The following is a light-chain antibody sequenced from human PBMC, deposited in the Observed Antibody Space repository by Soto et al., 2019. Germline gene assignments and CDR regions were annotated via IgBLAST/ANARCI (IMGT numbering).Light chain of an antibody. Sequence: DIQITQSPSSLSASVGDRITITCRASQTLNNYLTWFQQKPGKAPKVLIYAASTLQSGVPSRFSGSGSGAEFTLTISSLQPEDFATYYCQQSFSPLLTFGGGTMVDI. CDR3: QQSFSPLLT. J-gene: IGKJ4*01. CDR2: AAS. V-gene: IGKV1-39*01. CDR1: QTLNNY.